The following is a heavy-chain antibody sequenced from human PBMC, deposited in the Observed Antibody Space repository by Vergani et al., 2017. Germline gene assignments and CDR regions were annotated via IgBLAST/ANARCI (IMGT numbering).Heavy chain of an antibody. J-gene: IGHJ5*02. Sequence: QVQLVQSGAEVKKPGASVKVSCKVSGYTLTELSMHWVRQAPGKGLEWMGGFDPEDGETIYAQKFQGRVTMTEDTSTDTAYMELSSLRSEDTAVYYCATAPATVVRPNNWFDPWGQGTLVTVSS. CDR1: GYTLTELS. D-gene: IGHD4-23*01. V-gene: IGHV1-24*01. CDR3: ATAPATVVRPNNWFDP. CDR2: FDPEDGET.